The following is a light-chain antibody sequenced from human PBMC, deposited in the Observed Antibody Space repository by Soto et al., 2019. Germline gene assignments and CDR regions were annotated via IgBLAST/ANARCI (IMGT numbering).Light chain of an antibody. J-gene: IGLJ3*02. CDR1: SSDVGGYNY. V-gene: IGLV2-14*01. CDR2: DVV. CDR3: ISYTTSSTWV. Sequence: QSVLTQPASVSGSPGQSITISGTGASSDVGGYNYVSWYQQHPGKAPKLIIYDVVSRPSGVSNRFSGSKSGNTASLTISGLQAEDEADYYCISYTTSSTWVFGGGTKLTVL.